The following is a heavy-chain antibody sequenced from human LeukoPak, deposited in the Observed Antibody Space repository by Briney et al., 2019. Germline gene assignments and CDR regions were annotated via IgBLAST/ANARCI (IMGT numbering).Heavy chain of an antibody. CDR1: GYTFTSYG. J-gene: IGHJ5*02. CDR2: INPSGDNT. CDR3: ARDNSLRDTAWWFDP. D-gene: IGHD5-24*01. Sequence: GASVKVSCKASGYTFTSYGISWVRQAPGQGLEWIRIINPSGDNTWYAQKFQGRVTMTRDMATSTDYLEVSSLRSEDTAVYYCARDNSLRDTAWWFDPWGQGTLVTVSS. V-gene: IGHV1-46*01.